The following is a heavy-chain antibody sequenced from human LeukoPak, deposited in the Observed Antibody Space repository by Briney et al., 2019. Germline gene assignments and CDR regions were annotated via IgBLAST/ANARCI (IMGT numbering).Heavy chain of an antibody. Sequence: GGSLRLSCAASGFTFSNAWMSWVRQAPGKGLEWVGRIKSKTDGGTTDYAAPVKGRFTISRDDSKNTLYLQMNSLRAEDTAVYYCAKWEDGYYGSGKAIDYWGQGTLVTVSS. CDR3: AKWEDGYYGSGKAIDY. CDR1: GFTFSNAW. D-gene: IGHD3-10*01. CDR2: IKSKTDGGTT. V-gene: IGHV3-15*01. J-gene: IGHJ4*02.